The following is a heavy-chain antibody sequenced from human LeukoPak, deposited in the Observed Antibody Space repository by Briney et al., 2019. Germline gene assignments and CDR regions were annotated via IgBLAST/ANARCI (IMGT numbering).Heavy chain of an antibody. CDR3: ARAVPGGDYVRYNWFDP. J-gene: IGHJ5*02. V-gene: IGHV3-74*01. Sequence: GGSLRLSCAASGFTFSSYWMHWVRQAPGKGLVWVSRINSDGSSTSYADSVKGRFTISRDNAKNTLYLQMNSLRAEDTAVYYCARAVPGGDYVRYNWFDPWGQGTLVTVSS. CDR2: INSDGSST. D-gene: IGHD4-17*01. CDR1: GFTFSSYW.